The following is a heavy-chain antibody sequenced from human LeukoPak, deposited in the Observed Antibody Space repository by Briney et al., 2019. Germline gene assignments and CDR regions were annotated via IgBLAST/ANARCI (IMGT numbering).Heavy chain of an antibody. Sequence: ASVKVSCKASGYTFTSYYMHWVRQAPGQGLEWMGIINPSGGSTSYAQKFQGRVTITADESTSTAYMELSSLRSEDTAVYYCARGPRDYYDSSGYYRDLAYWGQGTLVTVSS. V-gene: IGHV1-46*01. CDR1: GYTFTSYY. CDR2: INPSGGST. CDR3: ARGPRDYYDSSGYYRDLAY. J-gene: IGHJ4*02. D-gene: IGHD3-22*01.